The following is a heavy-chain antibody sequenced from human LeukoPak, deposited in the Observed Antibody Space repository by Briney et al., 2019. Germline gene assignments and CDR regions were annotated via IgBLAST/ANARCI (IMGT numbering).Heavy chain of an antibody. CDR3: ARAREIDAFDI. CDR2: IYYGGTT. Sequence: SETLSLTCAVSGGSISTYYWNWIRQPPGKGLEWIGYIYYGGTTNYNPSPKSRVTISVDTSNNQFSLKLSSVTAADTAVYYCARAREIDAFDIWGQGTMVTVSS. D-gene: IGHD5-24*01. V-gene: IGHV4-59*01. J-gene: IGHJ3*02. CDR1: GGSISTYY.